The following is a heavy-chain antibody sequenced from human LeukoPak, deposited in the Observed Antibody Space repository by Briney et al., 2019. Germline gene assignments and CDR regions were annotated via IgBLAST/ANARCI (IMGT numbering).Heavy chain of an antibody. CDR1: GFTFSNAW. D-gene: IGHD1-26*01. V-gene: IGHV3-15*01. Sequence: GGSPRLSCAASGFTFSNAWMSWVRQAPGKGLEWVGRIKSKTDGGTTDYAAPVKGRFTISRDDSKNTQYLQMNSLKTEDTAVYYCTTIVGANRGYYGMDVWGQGTTVTVSS. CDR2: IKSKTDGGTT. CDR3: TTIVGANRGYYGMDV. J-gene: IGHJ6*02.